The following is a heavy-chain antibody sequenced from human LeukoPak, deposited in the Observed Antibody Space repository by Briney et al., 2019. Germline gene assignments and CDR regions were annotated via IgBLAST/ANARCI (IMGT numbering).Heavy chain of an antibody. CDR3: AKGGILAAAGTGDYFDS. J-gene: IGHJ4*02. Sequence: GGSLRLSCAASGFTFDDYAMHWVRQAPGKGLEWVSGISWNSGSIGYADSVKGRFTISRDNAKNSLYLQMNSLRAEDTALYYCAKGGILAAAGTGDYFDSWGQGTLVTVSS. CDR1: GFTFDDYA. D-gene: IGHD6-13*01. CDR2: ISWNSGSI. V-gene: IGHV3-9*01.